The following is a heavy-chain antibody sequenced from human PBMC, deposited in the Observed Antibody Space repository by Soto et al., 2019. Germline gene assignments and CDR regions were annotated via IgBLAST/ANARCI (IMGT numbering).Heavy chain of an antibody. V-gene: IGHV4-39*02. D-gene: IGHD3-16*02. Sequence: DTLSLTWTLPGDSIATSTSYWVWIRRPPGNGLEWMGSIYYSGIRYNNPSLKSRVTMSVDTSKNQFSLRLTSVTAADTAVYYCARDRMTTYRSGKLYYFDYWGQGPPVSVSA. CDR2: IYYSGIR. CDR1: GDSIATSTSY. J-gene: IGHJ4*02. CDR3: ARDRMTTYRSGKLYYFDY.